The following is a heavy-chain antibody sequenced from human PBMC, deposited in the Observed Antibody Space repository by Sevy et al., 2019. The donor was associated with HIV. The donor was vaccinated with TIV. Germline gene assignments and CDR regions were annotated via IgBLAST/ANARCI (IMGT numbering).Heavy chain of an antibody. CDR3: AKGLGMVQGALLSDDT. CDR2: IRFDGTTK. Sequence: GGSLRLSCAASGFTFSRYGMHWVRQAPGRGLEWVSFIRFDGTTKYYGDSVKGRFTISRDNPKNTLYLQMNSLRVEDTAVYYCAKGLGMVQGALLSDDTWGQGTMVTVSS. CDR1: GFTFSRYG. D-gene: IGHD3-10*01. V-gene: IGHV3-30*02. J-gene: IGHJ3*02.